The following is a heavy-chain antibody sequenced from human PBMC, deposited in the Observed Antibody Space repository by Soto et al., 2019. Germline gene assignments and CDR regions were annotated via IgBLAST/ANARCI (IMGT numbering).Heavy chain of an antibody. V-gene: IGHV4-59*01. CDR2: IYYSGST. Sequence: QVQLQESGPGLVKPSETLSLTCTVSGGSISSYYWSWIRQPPGKGLEWIAYIYYSGSTNYNPSLKSRVTISVDTSKSQFSLKLSSVTAADTAVYYCARDRGVTSNYGMDVWGQGTTVTVSS. CDR1: GGSISSYY. D-gene: IGHD3-10*01. CDR3: ARDRGVTSNYGMDV. J-gene: IGHJ6*02.